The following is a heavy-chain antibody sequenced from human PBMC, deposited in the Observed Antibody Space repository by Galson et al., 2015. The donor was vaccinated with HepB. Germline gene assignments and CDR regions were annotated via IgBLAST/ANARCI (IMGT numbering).Heavy chain of an antibody. CDR1: GDSVSSKSAA. D-gene: IGHD3-10*01. CDR3: ARTSGNFDS. J-gene: IGHJ4*02. Sequence: CAISGDSVSSKSAAWNWIRQSPSRGLEWLGRTSYRSKWYNDYALSVKSRISINPDTSKNQFSLQLNSVTPEDTAMYFCARTSGNFDSWGQGTLVTVSS. V-gene: IGHV6-1*01. CDR2: TSYRSKWYN.